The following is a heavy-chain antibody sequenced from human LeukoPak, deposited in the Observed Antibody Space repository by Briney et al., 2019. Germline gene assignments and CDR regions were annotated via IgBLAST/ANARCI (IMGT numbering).Heavy chain of an antibody. CDR2: INWNGGKI. V-gene: IGHV3-9*03. CDR1: GFTFDDYA. Sequence: GGSLRLACAASGFTFDDYAMHWIRQAPGKGLEWVSGINWNGGKIGYADSVKGRFTISRDSAKSSLYLQMNTLRAEDMAFYYCAKALSSSFTGSSWEYWGQGTLVTVSS. J-gene: IGHJ4*02. CDR3: AKALSSSFTGSSWEY. D-gene: IGHD6-6*01.